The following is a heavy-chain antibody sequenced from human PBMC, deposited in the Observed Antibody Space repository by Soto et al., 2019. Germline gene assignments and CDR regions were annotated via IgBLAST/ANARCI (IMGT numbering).Heavy chain of an antibody. CDR1: GFTFSSYA. V-gene: IGHV3-23*01. CDR2: ISGSGGST. CDR3: AKHEYSGYARDMDV. D-gene: IGHD5-12*01. Sequence: GGSLRLSCAASGFTFSSYAMSWVRQAPGKGLEWVSAISGSGGSTYYADSVKGRFTISRDNSKNTLYLQMNSLRAEDTAVYYCAKHEYSGYARDMDVWGKGTTVTVSS. J-gene: IGHJ6*03.